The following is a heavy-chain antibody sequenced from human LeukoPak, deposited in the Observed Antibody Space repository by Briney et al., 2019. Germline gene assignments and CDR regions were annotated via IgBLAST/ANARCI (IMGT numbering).Heavy chain of an antibody. CDR3: ARVNYNAMDV. Sequence: GGSLRLSCAASGFXFSIYHMNWVRQSPGKGLEWVSYISPGSNTIYYADSVKGRFTISRDNAKNSLYLQMISLTDEDTAVYYCARVNYNAMDVWGQGTTVTVSS. V-gene: IGHV3-48*02. CDR1: GFXFSIYH. J-gene: IGHJ6*02. CDR2: ISPGSNTI.